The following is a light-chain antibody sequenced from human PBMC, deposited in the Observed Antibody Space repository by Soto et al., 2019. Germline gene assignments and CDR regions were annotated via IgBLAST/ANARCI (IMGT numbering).Light chain of an antibody. CDR3: SSYTSSSTPV. J-gene: IGLJ1*01. CDR2: EVS. CDR1: SSDVGGYNY. V-gene: IGLV2-14*01. Sequence: QSVLTQPASVSGSPGQSITLSCTGTSSDVGGYNYVSWYQQHPGKAPKLMIYEVSNRPSGVSNRFSGSKSGNTASLTISGLQADDEADYYCSSYTSSSTPVFGTGTKLTVL.